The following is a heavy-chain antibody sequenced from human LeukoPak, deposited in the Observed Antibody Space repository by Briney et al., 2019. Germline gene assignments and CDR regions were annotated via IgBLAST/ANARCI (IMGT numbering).Heavy chain of an antibody. CDR2: ISSSSSYI. D-gene: IGHD1-20*01. J-gene: IGHJ4*02. CDR1: GFTFSSYS. CDR3: ARDLGSITGTTYDH. V-gene: IGHV3-21*01. Sequence: GGSLRLSCAAYGFTFSSYSMNWVRQAPGKGLEWVSSISSSSSYIYYADSVKGRFTISRDNAKNSLYLQMNSLRAENTAVYYCARDLGSITGTTYDHWGQGTLVTVSS.